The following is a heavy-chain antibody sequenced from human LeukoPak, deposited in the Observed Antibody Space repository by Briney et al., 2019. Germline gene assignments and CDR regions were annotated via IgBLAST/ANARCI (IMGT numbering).Heavy chain of an antibody. V-gene: IGHV4-34*01. D-gene: IGHD5-18*01. CDR2: INHSGST. Sequence: SETLSLTCAVYGGSFSGYYWSWIRQPPGKGLEWIGEINHSGSTNYNPSLKSRVTISVDTSKNQFSLKLSSVTAADTAVYYCVRGQGGYSTVSDFDYWGQGTLVTVSS. CDR3: VRGQGGYSTVSDFDY. J-gene: IGHJ4*02. CDR1: GGSFSGYY.